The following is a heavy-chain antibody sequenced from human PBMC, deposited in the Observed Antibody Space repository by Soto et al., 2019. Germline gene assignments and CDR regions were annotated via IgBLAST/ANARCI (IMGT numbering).Heavy chain of an antibody. CDR3: ARDPHEFWTSYWFDP. J-gene: IGHJ5*02. Sequence: ASVKVSCKTSGYTFNTYGINWVRQAPGQGLELMGWISAYDGKTTYAEKFQGRVTMTTDTSTSTAYMELRSLRSDDTAIYYCARDPHEFWTSYWFDPWGQGTPVTVSS. D-gene: IGHD3-3*01. CDR2: ISAYDGKT. CDR1: GYTFNTYG. V-gene: IGHV1-18*01.